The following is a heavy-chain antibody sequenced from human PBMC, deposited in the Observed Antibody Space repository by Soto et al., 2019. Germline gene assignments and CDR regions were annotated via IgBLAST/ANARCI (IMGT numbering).Heavy chain of an antibody. V-gene: IGHV4-59*01. CDR3: ARGDQSFDRNYYYGIDV. CDR1: GGSISTYS. J-gene: IGHJ6*02. Sequence: SETLSLTCTVSGGSISTYSWSWIRQPPGKGLEWIGYIFYTGSANYSPSLESRVTISVDTSRNQFSLKLTSVTAADTAVYYCARGDQSFDRNYYYGIDVWGQGTTVTVSS. CDR2: IFYTGSA.